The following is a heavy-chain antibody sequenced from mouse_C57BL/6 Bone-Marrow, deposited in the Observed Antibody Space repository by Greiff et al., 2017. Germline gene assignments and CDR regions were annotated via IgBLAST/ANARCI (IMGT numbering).Heavy chain of an antibody. J-gene: IGHJ4*01. CDR2: IDPSDSYT. D-gene: IGHD4-1*01. CDR1: GYTFTSYW. V-gene: IGHV1-50*01. Sequence: VQLQQPGAELVKPGASVKLSCKASGYTFTSYWMQWVKQRPGQGLEWIGEIDPSDSYTNYNQKFKGKATLTVDTSSSTAYMQLSSLTSEDSAVXYCAREENWGYAMDYWGQGTSVTVSS. CDR3: AREENWGYAMDY.